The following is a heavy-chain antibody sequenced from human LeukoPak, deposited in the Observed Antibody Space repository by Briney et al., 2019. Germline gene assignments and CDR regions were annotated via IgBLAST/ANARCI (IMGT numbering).Heavy chain of an antibody. D-gene: IGHD3-3*02. CDR3: IRSMDV. CDR1: GFTFSNYW. CDR2: IKQDGSEK. V-gene: IGHV3-7*01. J-gene: IGHJ6*02. Sequence: GGSLRLSCAASGFTFSNYWMNWVRQAPGKGLEWVANIKQDGSEKYYVDSVKGRFTISRDNAQNSLYLQMNSLRAEGTAVYYCIRSMDVWGQGTTVTVSS.